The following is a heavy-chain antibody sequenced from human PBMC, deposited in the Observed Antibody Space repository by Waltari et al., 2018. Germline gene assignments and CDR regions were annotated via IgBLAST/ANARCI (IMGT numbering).Heavy chain of an antibody. CDR2: ISKTDGT. CDR3: ARGPGYYFDY. Sequence: EVQLVEAGGDLVQPGGSLRLSWGVAGFTFDSYVMRWVRQAPGKGLEWVSTISKTDGTYYADSVKGRFTIFRDNSKNTLYLQMNSLRAEDTAVYYCARGPGYYFDYWGQGSLVTVSS. J-gene: IGHJ4*02. CDR1: GFTFDSYV. V-gene: IGHV3-23*04.